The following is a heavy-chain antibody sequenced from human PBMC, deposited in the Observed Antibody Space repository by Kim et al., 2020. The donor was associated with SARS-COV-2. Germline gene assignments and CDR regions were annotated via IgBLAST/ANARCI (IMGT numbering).Heavy chain of an antibody. J-gene: IGHJ6*02. CDR1: GGSFSDYS. V-gene: IGHV4-34*01. CDR3: ARRGGSSSSFFRYYYGMDV. CDR2: VDHSGST. D-gene: IGHD6-6*01. Sequence: SETLSLTCAVYGGSFSDYSWSWIRQPPGKGLEWIGEVDHSGSTNYKPSLKSRVTISVDTSKNQFSLNVSSVTAADTAVYYCARRGGSSSSFFRYYYGMDVWAQGTTVTVS.